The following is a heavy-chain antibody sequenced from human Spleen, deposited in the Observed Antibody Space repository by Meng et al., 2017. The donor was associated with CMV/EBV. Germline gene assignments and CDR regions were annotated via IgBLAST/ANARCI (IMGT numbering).Heavy chain of an antibody. D-gene: IGHD1-7*01. Sequence: GGSLRLSCTASGFSFMTYGMYWVRQAPGKGLEWVALIRYDGSNKYYADTVKGRFTISRDTSKNTLYLQMHSLRAEDTTVYYCAKDIRWNYGPGYWGQGTLVTVSS. V-gene: IGHV3-30*02. J-gene: IGHJ4*02. CDR1: GFSFMTYG. CDR3: AKDIRWNYGPGY. CDR2: IRYDGSNK.